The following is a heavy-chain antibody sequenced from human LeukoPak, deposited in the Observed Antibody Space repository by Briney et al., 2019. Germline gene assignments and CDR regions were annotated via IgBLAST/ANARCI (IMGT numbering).Heavy chain of an antibody. CDR1: GGSISSSNW. D-gene: IGHD6-13*01. Sequence: TSGTLSLTCAVSGGSISSSNWWSWVRQPPGKGLEWIGEIYHSGSTNYNPSLKSRVTISVDKSKNQFSLKLSSVTAADTAVYYCARLVKRPPAGTISLPFDYWGQGTLVTVSS. V-gene: IGHV4-4*02. CDR3: ARLVKRPPAGTISLPFDY. J-gene: IGHJ4*02. CDR2: IYHSGST.